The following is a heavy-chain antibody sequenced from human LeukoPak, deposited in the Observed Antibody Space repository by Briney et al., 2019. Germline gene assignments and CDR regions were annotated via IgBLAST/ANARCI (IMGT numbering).Heavy chain of an antibody. V-gene: IGHV3-74*01. CDR1: GFTFSNYW. CDR2: IKGDGSHT. Sequence: PGGSLRLSCAASGFTFSNYWMHWVRQAPGKGLVWVSRIKGDGSHTIYADSVKGRFTISRDNAKNTLYLQMKSLRAEDTAVYYCAKPHTPYCSGATCYLFDFWGQGTLVTVSS. D-gene: IGHD2-15*01. CDR3: AKPHTPYCSGATCYLFDF. J-gene: IGHJ4*02.